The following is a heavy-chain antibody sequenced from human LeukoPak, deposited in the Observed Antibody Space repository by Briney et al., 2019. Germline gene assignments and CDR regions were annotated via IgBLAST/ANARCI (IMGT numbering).Heavy chain of an antibody. J-gene: IGHJ5*02. CDR2: ITGSGGNT. CDR1: GFTFSSYA. Sequence: PGGSLRLSCAASGFTFSSYAMSWVSHAPGKGLEWVLTITGSGGNTYYADSVKGRFTISRDNSKNTLYLQMNSLRAEDTAIYYCAKESPVAATGRSWFDPWGQGTLVTVSS. V-gene: IGHV3-23*01. D-gene: IGHD6-13*01. CDR3: AKESPVAATGRSWFDP.